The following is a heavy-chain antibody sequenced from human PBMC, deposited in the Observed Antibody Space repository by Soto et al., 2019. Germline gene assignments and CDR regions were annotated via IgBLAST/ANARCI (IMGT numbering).Heavy chain of an antibody. CDR3: ARVETVAGTLYYFDY. D-gene: IGHD6-19*01. J-gene: IGHJ4*02. CDR1: GGSISSGDYY. CDR2: IYYSGST. V-gene: IGHV4-30-4*01. Sequence: SETLSLTCTVSGGSISSGDYYWSWIRQPPGKGLEWIGYIYYSGSTYYNPSLKSRVTISVDTSKNQFSLKLSSVTAADTAVYYCARVETVAGTLYYFDYWGQGTLVTVSS.